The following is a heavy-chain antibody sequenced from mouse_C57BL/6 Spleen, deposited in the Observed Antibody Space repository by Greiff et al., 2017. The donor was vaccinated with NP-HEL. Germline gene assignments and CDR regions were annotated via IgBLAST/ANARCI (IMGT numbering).Heavy chain of an antibody. CDR2: IDPSDSET. CDR3: ARGYYGSSSLAMDY. V-gene: IGHV1-52*01. J-gene: IGHJ4*01. D-gene: IGHD1-1*01. Sequence: QVQLQQPGAELVRPGSSVKLSCKASGYTFTSYWMHWVKQRPIQGLEWIGNIDPSDSETHYNQKFKDKATLTVDKSSSTAYMQLSSLTSEDSAVYYCARGYYGSSSLAMDYWGQGTSVTVSS. CDR1: GYTFTSYW.